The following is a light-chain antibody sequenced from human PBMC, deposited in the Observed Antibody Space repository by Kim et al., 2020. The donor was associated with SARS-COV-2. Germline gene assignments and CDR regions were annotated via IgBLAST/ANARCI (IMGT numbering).Light chain of an antibody. V-gene: IGLV2-23*02. CDR3: CSYVGSSTAV. CDR2: EVS. CDR1: SSDVGSYNL. Sequence: GPSITISCTGTSSDVGSYNLVSWYQQHPGKAPKLMIYEVSKRPSGVSNRFSGSKSANTASLTISGLQAEDEADYYCCSYVGSSTAVFGGGTQLTVL. J-gene: IGLJ2*01.